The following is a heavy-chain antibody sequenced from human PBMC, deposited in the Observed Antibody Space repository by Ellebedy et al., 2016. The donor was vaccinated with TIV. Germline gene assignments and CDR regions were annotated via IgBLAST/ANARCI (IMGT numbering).Heavy chain of an antibody. D-gene: IGHD1-26*01. CDR2: IIPIFGTA. Sequence: SVKVSXXASGGTFSSYAISWVRQAPGQGLEWMGGIIPIFGTANYAQKFQGRVTITADESTSTAYMELSSLRSEDTAVYYCARGRALVGATDYWGQGTLVTVSS. CDR3: ARGRALVGATDY. CDR1: GGTFSSYA. J-gene: IGHJ4*02. V-gene: IGHV1-69*13.